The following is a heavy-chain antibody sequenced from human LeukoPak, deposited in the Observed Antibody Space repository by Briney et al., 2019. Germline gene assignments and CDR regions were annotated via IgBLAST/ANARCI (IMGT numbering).Heavy chain of an antibody. D-gene: IGHD3-22*01. CDR3: ARGHYESSGYYLGY. Sequence: ASVKVSCKASGYTFTGYYMHWVRQAPGQGVEWMGWINPNSGGTNYAQKFQGRVTMTRDTSTSTVYMELSSLRSEDTAVYYCARGHYESSGYYLGYWGQGTLATVSS. CDR2: INPNSGGT. J-gene: IGHJ4*02. V-gene: IGHV1-2*02. CDR1: GYTFTGYY.